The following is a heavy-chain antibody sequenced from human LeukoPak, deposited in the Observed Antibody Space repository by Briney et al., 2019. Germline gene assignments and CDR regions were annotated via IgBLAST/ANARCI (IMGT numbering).Heavy chain of an antibody. CDR2: IYTSGSP. CDR1: GESISNYF. CDR3: ARESKSYDGSGFYHDS. V-gene: IGHV4-4*07. D-gene: IGHD3-22*01. Sequence: PSETLSLTCTVSGESISNYFWSWIRQPAGKGPEWIGRIYTSGSPDYNPSLKSRVTMSVDTSKNHFSLKLWSVTAADTAVYYCARESKSYDGSGFYHDSWGQGTLVTVSS. J-gene: IGHJ4*02.